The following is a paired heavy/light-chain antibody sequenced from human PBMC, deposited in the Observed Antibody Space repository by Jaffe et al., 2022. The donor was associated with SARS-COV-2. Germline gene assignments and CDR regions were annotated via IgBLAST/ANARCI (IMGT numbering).Light chain of an antibody. V-gene: IGKV1D-12*01. CDR3: QQANSFPIT. CDR1: PGISTW. J-gene: IGKJ5*01. Sequence: DIQVTQSPSSVSASVGDRVTITCRASPGISTWLAWYQQKPGKAPELLIYGASNLQSGVPSRFSGSGSGTDFTLTISSLQPEDFATYYCQQANSFPITFGQGTRLEIK. CDR2: GAS.
Heavy chain of an antibody. J-gene: IGHJ4*02. CDR3: ARAHSSGWWGLDC. CDR1: GGSINSYY. CDR2: IYYSGTT. V-gene: IGHV4-59*01. Sequence: QVQLQESGPGLVKPSETLSLTCTVSGGSINSYYWSWIRQTPGKGLEWIGYIYYSGTTNYSPSLKSRVTISVDTSKNQFSLKLTSVTAADTAVYYCARAHSSGWWGLDCWGQGTLVTVSS. D-gene: IGHD6-19*01.